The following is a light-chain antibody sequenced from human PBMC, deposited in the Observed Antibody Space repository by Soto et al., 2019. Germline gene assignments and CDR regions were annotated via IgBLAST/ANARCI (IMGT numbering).Light chain of an antibody. Sequence: ALLITQSPSSLSASLGVRVTITCRASQGIRSGLGWYQQKPGKAPNLLIYTSYTLQRGVPSRFSGSGSGTDFTLTISSLQPEDFATYYCIQDYNYPLTFGGGTKVDIK. CDR3: IQDYNYPLT. CDR1: QGIRSG. J-gene: IGKJ4*01. V-gene: IGKV1-6*01. CDR2: TSY.